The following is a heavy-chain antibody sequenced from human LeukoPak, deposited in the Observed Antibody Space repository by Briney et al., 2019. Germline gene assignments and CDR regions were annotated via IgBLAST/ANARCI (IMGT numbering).Heavy chain of an antibody. CDR3: ARDPYYYDSSGYLVGYFDY. Sequence: ASVKVSCKASGGTFSSYAISWVRQAPGQGLEWMGGIIPIFGTANYAQKFQGRVTITADESTSTAYMELSSLRSEDTAVYYCARDPYYYDSSGYLVGYFDYWGQGTLVTVSS. CDR2: IIPIFGTA. J-gene: IGHJ4*02. V-gene: IGHV1-69*13. D-gene: IGHD3-22*01. CDR1: GGTFSSYA.